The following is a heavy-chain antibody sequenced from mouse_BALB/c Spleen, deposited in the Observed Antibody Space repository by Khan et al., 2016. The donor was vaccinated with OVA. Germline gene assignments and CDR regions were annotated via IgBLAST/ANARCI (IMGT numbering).Heavy chain of an antibody. Sequence: QVQLKQSGPGLVQPSQSLSITCTVSGFSLNTYGIHWIRQSQGKGLEWLGGIRSGGSTDYNGEFISRLNITKDNSKSQVFFKMTSLQADDTAIYDCARNSYMYDCTYWGQGTLVTVSA. CDR3: ARNSYMYDCTY. V-gene: IGHV2-2*01. J-gene: IGHJ3*01. CDR2: IRSGGST. CDR1: GFSLNTYG. D-gene: IGHD2-14*01.